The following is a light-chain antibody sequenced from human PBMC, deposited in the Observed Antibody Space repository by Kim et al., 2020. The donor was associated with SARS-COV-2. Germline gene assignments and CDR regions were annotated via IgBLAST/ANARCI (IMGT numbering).Light chain of an antibody. Sequence: ATLSLPPGQIDTLACRASQSVSTYLAGYQQRPGQAPMLLICDASKMATGIPARFRGSGSGTDFTLTIVTLEPEDSAVYYCQQRGNFGQVTRLEIK. CDR3: QQRGN. J-gene: IGKJ5*01. CDR2: DAS. CDR1: QSVSTY. V-gene: IGKV3-11*01.